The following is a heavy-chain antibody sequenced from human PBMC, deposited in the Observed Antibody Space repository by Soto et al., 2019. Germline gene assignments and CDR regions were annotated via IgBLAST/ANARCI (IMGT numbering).Heavy chain of an antibody. V-gene: IGHV4-59*01. CDR3: ARLTTNYYGSGSYFNWFDP. J-gene: IGHJ5*02. D-gene: IGHD3-10*01. CDR1: GGSISSFY. Sequence: SETLSLTCTVSGGSISSFYWSWIRQPPGKGLEWIGYIYYSGSTNYNPSLKSRVTISVDTSKNQFSLKLSSVTAADTAVYYCARLTTNYYGSGSYFNWFDPWGQGTLVTVSS. CDR2: IYYSGST.